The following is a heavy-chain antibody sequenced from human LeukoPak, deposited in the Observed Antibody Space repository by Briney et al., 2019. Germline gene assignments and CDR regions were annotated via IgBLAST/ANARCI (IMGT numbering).Heavy chain of an antibody. D-gene: IGHD6-19*01. CDR1: GFSVIGNY. Sequence: GGSLRLSCAVSGFSVIGNYMNWVRQAPGKGLEWVSVIYAGGATYYADSVKGRFTISRDNFKNTLYLQMNSLRAEDTAVYYCAKGSRPLIDYWGQGTLVTVSS. J-gene: IGHJ4*02. V-gene: IGHV3-66*01. CDR3: AKGSRPLIDY. CDR2: IYAGGAT.